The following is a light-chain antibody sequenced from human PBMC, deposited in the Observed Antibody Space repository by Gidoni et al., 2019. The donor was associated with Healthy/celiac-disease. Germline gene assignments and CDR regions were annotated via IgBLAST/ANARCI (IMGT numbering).Light chain of an antibody. CDR1: QDISNY. Sequence: DIQMTQSPSSLSASVGDRVTITCQASQDISNYLNWYQQKPGKAPKLLIYDASNLETGVPSRFSGSGSGTDFTFTISSLQPEDIATYYCQQYDNLPPEYTFGHXTKLGIK. CDR3: QQYDNLPPEYT. CDR2: DAS. J-gene: IGKJ2*01. V-gene: IGKV1-33*01.